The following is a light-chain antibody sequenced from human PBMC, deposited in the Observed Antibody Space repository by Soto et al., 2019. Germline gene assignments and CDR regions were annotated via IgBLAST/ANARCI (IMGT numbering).Light chain of an antibody. Sequence: EIVLTQSPATLSLSPGDRATLSCRASQSVTTFLAWYQQKPGQAPRLLIYDASDRAPGIPARFSGSGSATDFTLTINNLEPEDFAVYFCQQRSHWPPITFGQGTRLEIK. J-gene: IGKJ5*01. V-gene: IGKV3-11*01. CDR1: QSVTTF. CDR3: QQRSHWPPIT. CDR2: DAS.